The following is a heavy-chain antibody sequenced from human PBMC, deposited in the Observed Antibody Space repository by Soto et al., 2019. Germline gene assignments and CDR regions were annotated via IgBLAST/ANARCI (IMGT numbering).Heavy chain of an antibody. Sequence: SETLSLTCTFSGCSISSGTSYWPWIRQRPGKGLEWIGYIFYSGSFYYTPSLRGRVMILAGTSKNQFTLRLSSVTAADTAVYYCARAPETPSILGVALPYFFDYWGQGALVTVSS. CDR2: IFYSGSF. D-gene: IGHD3-3*01. CDR3: ARAPETPSILGVALPYFFDY. CDR1: GCSISSGTSY. V-gene: IGHV4-31*03. J-gene: IGHJ4*02.